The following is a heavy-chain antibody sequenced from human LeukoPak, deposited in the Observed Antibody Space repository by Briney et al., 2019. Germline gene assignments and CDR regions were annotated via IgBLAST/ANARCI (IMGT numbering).Heavy chain of an antibody. CDR1: GGSTSSAGDY. D-gene: IGHD3-16*02. Sequence: SQTLSLICTVYGGSTSSAGDYWSWIRQPPGKGLEWIGYIYHSGSTTYNPSLKSRVTLSRDKSKNQFSLKLNSVTAADTAVYYCARARYNWFDPWGQGTLVTVSS. CDR2: IYHSGST. J-gene: IGHJ5*02. CDR3: ARARYNWFDP. V-gene: IGHV4-30-2*01.